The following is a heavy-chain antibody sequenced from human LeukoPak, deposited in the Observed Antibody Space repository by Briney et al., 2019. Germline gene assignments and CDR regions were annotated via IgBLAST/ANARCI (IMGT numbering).Heavy chain of an antibody. CDR2: ISWNSGSI. J-gene: IGHJ4*02. D-gene: IGHD3-9*01. CDR1: GFTFDDYA. Sequence: GRSLRLSCAASGFTFDDYAMPWVRHAPGKGLEWVSGISWNSGSIGYADSVKGRFTISRDNAKNSLYLQMNSLRAEDTALYYCAARPGYDILTGYYNYWGQGTLVTVSS. CDR3: AARPGYDILTGYYNY. V-gene: IGHV3-9*01.